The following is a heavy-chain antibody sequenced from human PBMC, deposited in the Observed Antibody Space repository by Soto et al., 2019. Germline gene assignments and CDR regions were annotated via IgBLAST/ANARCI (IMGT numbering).Heavy chain of an antibody. V-gene: IGHV1-18*01. J-gene: IGHJ6*02. D-gene: IGHD6-13*01. Sequence: ASVKVSCKASGYTFTSYGISWVRQAPGQGLEWMGWISAYNGNTNYAQKLQGRVTMTTDTSTSTAYMELRSLRSDDTAVYYCAGGSSSWYRGYYYYGMDVWGQGTTVTAP. CDR1: GYTFTSYG. CDR2: ISAYNGNT. CDR3: AGGSSSWYRGYYYYGMDV.